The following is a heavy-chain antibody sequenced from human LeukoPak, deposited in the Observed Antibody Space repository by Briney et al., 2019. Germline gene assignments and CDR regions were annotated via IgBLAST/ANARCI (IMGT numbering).Heavy chain of an antibody. CDR2: ISSSGSTI. V-gene: IGHV3-11*01. Sequence: KPGGSLRLSCAASGFTFSDYYMSWIRQAPGKGLEWVSYISSSGSTIYYADSVKGRFTISRDNAKNSLYLQMNSLRAEDTAVYYCARVKYGDYAWWFDPWGQGTLVTVPS. CDR3: ARVKYGDYAWWFDP. D-gene: IGHD4-17*01. CDR1: GFTFSDYY. J-gene: IGHJ5*02.